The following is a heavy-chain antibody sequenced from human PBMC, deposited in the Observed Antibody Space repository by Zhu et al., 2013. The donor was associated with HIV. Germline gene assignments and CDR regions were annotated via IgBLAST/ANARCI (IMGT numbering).Heavy chain of an antibody. CDR2: IVVGSGNT. CDR1: GFTFTSSA. V-gene: IGHV1-58*01. D-gene: IGHD3-3*01. J-gene: IGHJ6*02. Sequence: QLVQSGPEVKKPGTSVKVSCKASGFTFTSSAVQWVRQARGQRLEWIGWIVVGSGNTNYAQKFQERVTITRDMSTSTAYMELSSLRSEDTAVYYCAADLYYDFWSGSYYYYGMDVWGQGTTVTVSS. CDR3: AADLYYDFWSGSYYYYGMDV.